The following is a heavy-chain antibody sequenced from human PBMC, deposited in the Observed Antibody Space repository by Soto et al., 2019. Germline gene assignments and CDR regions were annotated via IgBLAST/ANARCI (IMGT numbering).Heavy chain of an antibody. D-gene: IGHD6-13*01. V-gene: IGHV1-18*01. CDR1: GYTFTNYG. Sequence: QVQLVQSGAEVKKPGASVKVSCKASGYTFTNYGISWVRQAPGQGPEWMGWINANNGNTKYAETLQGRGTMTTDTSTSTAYRELRSLRSDDTAVYYCARGGSSWSAEYYQHWGQGTLVIVSS. CDR2: INANNGNT. CDR3: ARGGSSWSAEYYQH. J-gene: IGHJ1*01.